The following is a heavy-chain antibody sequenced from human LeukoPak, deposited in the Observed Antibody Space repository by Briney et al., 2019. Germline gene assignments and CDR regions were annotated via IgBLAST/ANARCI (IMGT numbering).Heavy chain of an antibody. V-gene: IGHV4-39*07. CDR1: GGSISRSSYY. Sequence: PSETLSLTCTVSGGSISRSSYYWGWIRQPPGRGLEWIGSIYYSGSTHYNPSLESRVTISVDTSKNQFSLKLASLTAADTAVYYCAKGAGGFGYYNWFDPWGQGTLVTVSS. CDR2: IYYSGST. J-gene: IGHJ5*02. CDR3: AKGAGGFGYYNWFDP. D-gene: IGHD5-18*01.